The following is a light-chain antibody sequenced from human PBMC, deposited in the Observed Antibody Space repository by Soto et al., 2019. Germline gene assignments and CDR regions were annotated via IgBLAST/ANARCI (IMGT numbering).Light chain of an antibody. CDR1: SSDVGDYDY. J-gene: IGLJ1*01. CDR2: EVN. CDR3: ASYAGNSRYV. Sequence: QSALTQPPSASGSPGQSVTSSCTGVSSDVGDYDYVLWYQQYPGNAPKVIIFEVNKRPSGVPDRFSGSKSGNTASLTVSGLQAEDEAVYYCASYAGNSRYVFGTGTKVTVL. V-gene: IGLV2-8*01.